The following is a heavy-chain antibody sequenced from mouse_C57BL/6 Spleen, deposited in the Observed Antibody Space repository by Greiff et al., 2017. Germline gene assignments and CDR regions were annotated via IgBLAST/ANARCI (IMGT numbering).Heavy chain of an antibody. J-gene: IGHJ4*01. D-gene: IGHD2-3*01. CDR2: INPNNGGT. CDR3: ARRGLLSYAMDY. V-gene: IGHV1-18*01. Sequence: EVQLQESGPELVKPGASVKIPCKASGYTFTDYNMDWVKQSHGKSLEWIGDINPNNGGTIYNQKFKGKATLTVDKSSSTAYMELRSLTSEDTAVYYCARRGLLSYAMDYWGQGTSVTVSS. CDR1: GYTFTDYN.